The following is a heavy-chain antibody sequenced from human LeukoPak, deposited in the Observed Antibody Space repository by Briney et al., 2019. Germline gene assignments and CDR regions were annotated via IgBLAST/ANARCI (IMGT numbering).Heavy chain of an antibody. D-gene: IGHD5-12*01. CDR2: IEQDGSEK. J-gene: IGHJ4*02. Sequence: GGSLRLSCAASGFTFNRYWMSWVRQAPGKGLEWVANIEQDGSEKYYVDSVKGRFTISRDNAKNSLYLQMNSLRAEDTAVYYCARKYSGYDHPFDYWGQGTLVTVSS. V-gene: IGHV3-7*03. CDR1: GFTFNRYW. CDR3: ARKYSGYDHPFDY.